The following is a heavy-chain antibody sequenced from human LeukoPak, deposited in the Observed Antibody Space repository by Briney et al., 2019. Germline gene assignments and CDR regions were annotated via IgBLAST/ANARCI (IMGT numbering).Heavy chain of an antibody. V-gene: IGHV3-43*02. D-gene: IGHD2-15*01. J-gene: IGHJ1*01. CDR3: AEAIYSGRGSYFEH. CDR1: GFTFGDYA. Sequence: PGGSLRLSCAASGFTFGDYAMHWVRQVPGKGLEWVSLISGDGGSTNYADSVKGRFTISRDNSKNSLYLQMNSLRTEDTALYYCAEAIYSGRGSYFEHWGQGTLVTVSS. CDR2: ISGDGGST.